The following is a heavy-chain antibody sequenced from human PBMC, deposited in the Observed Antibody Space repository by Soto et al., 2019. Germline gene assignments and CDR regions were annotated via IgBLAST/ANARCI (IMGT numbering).Heavy chain of an antibody. CDR2: ISYDGSNK. J-gene: IGHJ4*02. CDR1: GFTFSSYA. D-gene: IGHD3-22*01. Sequence: GGSLRLSCAASGFTFSSYAMHWVRQAPGKGLEWVAVISYDGSNKYYADSVKGRFTISRDNSKNTLYLQMNSLRAEDTAVYYCARDPYGKTYYYDSSGYPFDYWGQGTLVTVSS. V-gene: IGHV3-30-3*01. CDR3: ARDPYGKTYYYDSSGYPFDY.